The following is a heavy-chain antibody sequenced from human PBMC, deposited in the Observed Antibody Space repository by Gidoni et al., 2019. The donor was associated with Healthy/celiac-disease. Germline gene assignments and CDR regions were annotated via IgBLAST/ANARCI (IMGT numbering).Heavy chain of an antibody. CDR1: GGSISSSSYY. CDR2: IYYSGST. V-gene: IGHV4-39*01. Sequence: QLQLQESGPGLVKPSETLSLTCTVSGGSISSSSYYWGWIRQPPGKGLEWIGSIYYSGSTYYNPSLKSRVTISVDTSKNQFSLKLSSVTAADTAVYYCAGDIWSGYYTLNYWGQGTLVTVSS. J-gene: IGHJ4*02. D-gene: IGHD3-3*01. CDR3: AGDIWSGYYTLNY.